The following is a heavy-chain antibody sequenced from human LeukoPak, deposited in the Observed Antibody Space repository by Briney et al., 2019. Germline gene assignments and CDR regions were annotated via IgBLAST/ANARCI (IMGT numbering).Heavy chain of an antibody. J-gene: IGHJ6*02. D-gene: IGHD2-2*01. CDR2: ISRDSNII. CDR3: AKDLELRYCSSTSCYLPLYYYYGMDV. CDR1: GFSFRDYN. Sequence: GGSLRLSCAASGFSFRDYNVNWVRQPPGKGLEWVSYISRDSNIIYYADSVKGRFTISRDNSKNTLYLQMNSLRAEDTAVYYCAKDLELRYCSSTSCYLPLYYYYGMDVWGQGTTVTVSS. V-gene: IGHV3-48*01.